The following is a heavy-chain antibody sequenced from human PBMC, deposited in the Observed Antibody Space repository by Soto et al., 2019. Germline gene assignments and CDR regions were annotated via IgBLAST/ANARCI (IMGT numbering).Heavy chain of an antibody. D-gene: IGHD6-13*01. J-gene: IGHJ6*02. V-gene: IGHV1-8*02. CDR2: MNRINGAA. Sequence: GASVKVSCKASGYDFTAYDINWLRPAAGQGLAWMGWMNRINGAASSARRFQGRVSMTRNTATGTAYLELTHLRSDDTAVDFGGRGPRPRAPAGGTPDYYALDVWGQGTTVTVSS. CDR1: GYDFTAYD. CDR3: GRGPRPRAPAGGTPDYYALDV.